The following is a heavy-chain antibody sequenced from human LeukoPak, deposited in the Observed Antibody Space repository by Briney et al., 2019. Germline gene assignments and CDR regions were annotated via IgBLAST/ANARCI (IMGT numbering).Heavy chain of an antibody. V-gene: IGHV3-23*01. CDR3: ATYTYCGGATCSRFDP. D-gene: IGHD2-21*01. CDR1: GLTFKNYA. CDR2: IGGSGGNT. J-gene: IGHJ5*02. Sequence: GRSLRLSCAASGLTFKNYAMTWVRQAPGKGLEWVSVIGGSGGNTNYADSVKGRFSISRDNSKDILYLQMNDLRVEDTAIYYCATYTYCGGATCSRFDPWGQGTLVTVSS.